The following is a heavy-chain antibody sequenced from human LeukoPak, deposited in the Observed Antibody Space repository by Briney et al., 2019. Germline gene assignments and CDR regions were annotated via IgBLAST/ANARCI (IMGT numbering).Heavy chain of an antibody. Sequence: GASVKVSCKASGGTFSSYAISWVRQAPGQGLEWMGGIIPIFGTANYAQKFQGRVTITADESTSTAYVELSSLRSEDTAVYYCARDIVPLGGYYYGMDVWGQGTTVTVSS. V-gene: IGHV1-69*13. CDR2: IIPIFGTA. J-gene: IGHJ6*02. CDR3: ARDIVPLGGYYYGMDV. CDR1: GGTFSSYA. D-gene: IGHD2-8*01.